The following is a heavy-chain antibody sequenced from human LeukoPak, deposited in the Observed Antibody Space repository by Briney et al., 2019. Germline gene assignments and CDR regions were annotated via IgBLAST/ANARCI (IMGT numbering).Heavy chain of an antibody. J-gene: IGHJ4*02. CDR3: VRDNRNYGTTYFDY. CDR1: GGSISSGGYY. D-gene: IGHD4-11*01. V-gene: IGHV4-31*03. Sequence: SQTLSLTCTVSGGSISSGGYYWTWIRQLPGKGLEWIGYVYYSGSTYYNPSLKSRVTISVDTSKNQFSLKLSSVTAADTAVYFCVRDNRNYGTTYFDYWGQGTLVTGSA. CDR2: VYYSGST.